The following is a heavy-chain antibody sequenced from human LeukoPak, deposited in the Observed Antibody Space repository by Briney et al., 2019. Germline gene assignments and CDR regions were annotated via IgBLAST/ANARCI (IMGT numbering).Heavy chain of an antibody. Sequence: RRASVKVSCKASGYTFTGYYMHWVRQAPGQGLEWMGWINPNSGGTNYAQKFQGRVTMTRDTSISTAYMELSRLRSDDTAVYYCARDLAWGGYSGSYEPWNYWGQGTLVTVSS. V-gene: IGHV1-2*02. CDR3: ARDLAWGGYSGSYEPWNY. CDR1: GYTFTGYY. CDR2: INPNSGGT. J-gene: IGHJ4*02. D-gene: IGHD1-26*01.